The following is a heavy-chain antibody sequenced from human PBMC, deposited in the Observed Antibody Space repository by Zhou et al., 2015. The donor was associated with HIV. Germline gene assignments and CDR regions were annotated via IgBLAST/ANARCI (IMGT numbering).Heavy chain of an antibody. J-gene: IGHJ3*01. V-gene: IGHV3-9*01. CDR3: VKDLWQQLVRGAFDV. CDR1: GFIFDDYA. CDR2: ISWNSGTT. Sequence: QLVESGGGLVQPGRALRISCAASGFIFDDYAMHWVRQVPGKGLEWVSGISWNSGTTGYADSVKGRFSISRDSAKNSLYLQMNSLRLEDTALYYCVKDLWQQLVRGAFDVWGQGTLVTVSS. D-gene: IGHD3-10*02.